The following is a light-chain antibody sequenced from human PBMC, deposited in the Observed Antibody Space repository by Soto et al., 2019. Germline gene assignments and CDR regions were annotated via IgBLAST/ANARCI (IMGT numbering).Light chain of an antibody. CDR1: SSNIGAGYD. V-gene: IGLV1-40*01. Sequence: HSVLTQPPSVSGAPGQRVTISCTGSSSNIGAGYDVHWYQQLPGTAPKLLIYGNSNRPSGVPDRFSGSKSGTSASLAITGLQAEDEADYYCQSYDSSRSGYVFGTGTKLTVL. CDR2: GNS. CDR3: QSYDSSRSGYV. J-gene: IGLJ1*01.